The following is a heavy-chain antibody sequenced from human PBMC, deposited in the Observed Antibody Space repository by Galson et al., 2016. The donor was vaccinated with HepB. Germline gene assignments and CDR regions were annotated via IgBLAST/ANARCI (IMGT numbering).Heavy chain of an antibody. D-gene: IGHD5-18*01. V-gene: IGHV1-46*01. CDR3: ARDRDAARASYDYYVIDV. J-gene: IGHJ6*02. Sequence: SVKVSCKASGYTFTSYYIHWVRQAPGQGLEWMGMVSPNGGSTTYAQKFQGRVTMTRDTSTSTLYMELYSLRSEDTAVYYCARDRDAARASYDYYVIDVWGQGTTVTVSS. CDR1: GYTFTSYY. CDR2: VSPNGGST.